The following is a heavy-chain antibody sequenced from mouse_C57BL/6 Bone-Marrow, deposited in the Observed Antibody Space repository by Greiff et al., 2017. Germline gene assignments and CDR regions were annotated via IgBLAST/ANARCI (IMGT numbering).Heavy chain of an antibody. J-gene: IGHJ2*01. CDR1: GYTFTSYW. D-gene: IGHD1-1*01. V-gene: IGHV1-50*01. Sequence: VHLVASGAELVKPGASVKLSCKASGYTFTSYWLQWVKQRPGQGLEWIGEIDPSDSYTTYNQKFKGKATLTVDTSSSTAYMQLSSLTSEDSAVYYCARMTTVGFDYWGQGTTLTVSS. CDR2: IDPSDSYT. CDR3: ARMTTVGFDY.